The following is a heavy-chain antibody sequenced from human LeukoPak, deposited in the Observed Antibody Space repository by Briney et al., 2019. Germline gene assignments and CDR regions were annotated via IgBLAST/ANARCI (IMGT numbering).Heavy chain of an antibody. Sequence: GGSLRLSCAASGFTFATYGMHWVRLAPGKGLEWVAFIQNDEIDKFYADSVRGRFTVSRDNSKNTLYLQTDSLRPEDTAVYYCAKERKLLPFDCWGQGTPVTVSS. CDR2: IQNDEIDK. J-gene: IGHJ4*02. CDR3: AKERKLLPFDC. D-gene: IGHD4-23*01. CDR1: GFTFATYG. V-gene: IGHV3-30*02.